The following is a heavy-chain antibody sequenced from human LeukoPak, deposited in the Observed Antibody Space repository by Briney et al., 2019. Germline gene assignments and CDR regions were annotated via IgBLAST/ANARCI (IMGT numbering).Heavy chain of an antibody. V-gene: IGHV3-23*01. Sequence: GGSPRLSCAASGFTFSSYAMSWVRQAPGKGLEWVSTISGSGGSTFYADSVKGRFTISRDNSKHSLYLQLNNLRAEDTAIYYCAKDLMAAAGTVYFQHWGQGTLVTVSS. D-gene: IGHD6-13*01. CDR2: ISGSGGST. J-gene: IGHJ1*01. CDR1: GFTFSSYA. CDR3: AKDLMAAAGTVYFQH.